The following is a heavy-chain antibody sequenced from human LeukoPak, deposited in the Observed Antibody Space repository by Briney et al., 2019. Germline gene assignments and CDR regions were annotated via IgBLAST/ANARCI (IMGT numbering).Heavy chain of an antibody. J-gene: IGHJ5*02. CDR3: ARENDGRSWDIVVVVAATPEVGFDP. CDR1: GYTFTGYY. Sequence: ASVKVSCKASGYTFTGYYMHWVRQAPGQGLEWMGWINPNSGGTNYAQKFQGRVTMTRDTSISTAYMELSRLRSDDTAVYYCARENDGRSWDIVVVVAATPEVGFDPWGQGTLSPSPQ. CDR2: INPNSGGT. D-gene: IGHD2-15*01. V-gene: IGHV1-2*02.